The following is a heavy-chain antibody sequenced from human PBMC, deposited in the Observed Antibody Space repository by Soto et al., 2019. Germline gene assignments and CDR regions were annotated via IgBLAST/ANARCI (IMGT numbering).Heavy chain of an antibody. Sequence: QVQLVESGGGVVQPGRSLRLSCAASGFTFSSYGMHWVRQAPGKGLEWVAVISYDGSNKYYADSVKGRFTISRDNSKNTLYLQMNSLRAEDTAVYYCAKAGGDYGEIFDIWGQGTMVTVSS. CDR3: AKAGGDYGEIFDI. V-gene: IGHV3-30*18. D-gene: IGHD4-17*01. CDR1: GFTFSSYG. J-gene: IGHJ3*02. CDR2: ISYDGSNK.